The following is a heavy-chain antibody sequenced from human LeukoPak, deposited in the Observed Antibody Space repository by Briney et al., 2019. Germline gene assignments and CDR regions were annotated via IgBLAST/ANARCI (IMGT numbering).Heavy chain of an antibody. D-gene: IGHD3-10*01. V-gene: IGHV4-61*02. J-gene: IGHJ4*02. Sequence: SETLSLTCTVSGGSISSGSYYWSWIRQPAGKGLEWIGRIYTSGSTNYNPSVKSRVTISVDTSKNQFSLKLSSVTAADTAVYYCATLTPVRGVFDYWGQGTLVTVSS. CDR2: IYTSGST. CDR3: ATLTPVRGVFDY. CDR1: GGSISSGSYY.